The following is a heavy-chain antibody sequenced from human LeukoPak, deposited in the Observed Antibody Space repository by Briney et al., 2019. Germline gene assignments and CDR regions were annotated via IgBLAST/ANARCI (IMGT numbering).Heavy chain of an antibody. Sequence: GGSLRLSCAASGFTFSSYWMNWVRQAPGKGLEWVANIKQDGSEKYHVDSVKGRFTISRDNAKNSLYLQMNSLRAEDTAVYYCARGTMFPYYFDYWGQGTLVTVSS. CDR1: GFTFSSYW. V-gene: IGHV3-7*01. J-gene: IGHJ4*02. CDR2: IKQDGSEK. D-gene: IGHD3-10*02. CDR3: ARGTMFPYYFDY.